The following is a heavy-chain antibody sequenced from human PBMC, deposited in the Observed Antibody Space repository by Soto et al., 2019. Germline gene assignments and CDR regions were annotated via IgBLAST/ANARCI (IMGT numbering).Heavy chain of an antibody. CDR3: ARGARWGTLYYYYYGVDV. CDR1: GFTVSSNY. V-gene: IGHV3-53*01. Sequence: EVPLVESGGGLIQPGGSLRLSCAASGFTVSSNYMSWVRQAPGKGLKWVSVIYSGGSTYYADSVKGRFSISRDNAKTTLFLRMNSRRAEDTAVYYCARGARWGTLYYYYYGVDVWGQGTTVSVSS. D-gene: IGHD1-1*01. CDR2: IYSGGST. J-gene: IGHJ6*02.